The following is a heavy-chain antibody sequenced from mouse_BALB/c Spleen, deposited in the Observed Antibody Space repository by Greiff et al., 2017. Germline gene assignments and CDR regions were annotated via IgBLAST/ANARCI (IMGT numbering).Heavy chain of an antibody. CDR1: GFTFSSFG. Sequence: EVKLMESGGGLVQPGGSRKLSCAASGFTFSSFGMHWVRQAPEQGLEWVAYISSGSSTIYYADTVKGRFTISRDNPKNTLCLQMTSLRSEDTAMYYGARRNPSYYVNNVYAMDYWGQGTSVTVSS. V-gene: IGHV5-17*02. J-gene: IGHJ4*01. D-gene: IGHD2-10*01. CDR2: ISSGSSTI. CDR3: ARRNPSYYVNNVYAMDY.